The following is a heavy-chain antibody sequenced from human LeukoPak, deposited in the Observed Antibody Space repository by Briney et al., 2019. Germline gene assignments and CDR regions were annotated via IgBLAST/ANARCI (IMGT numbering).Heavy chain of an antibody. V-gene: IGHV3-7*03. J-gene: IGHJ5*02. CDR3: AKALGIPYFDYSFDP. CDR1: GFTFSTYW. D-gene: IGHD3-9*01. CDR2: IKADGGEK. Sequence: PGGSLRLSCAASGFTFSTYWMNWFRQTPGKGLEWVAKIKADGGEKDHVASVKGRFTISRDNAKNSLYLQMNSLRVEDTAVYYCAKALGIPYFDYSFDPWGQGTLVTVSS.